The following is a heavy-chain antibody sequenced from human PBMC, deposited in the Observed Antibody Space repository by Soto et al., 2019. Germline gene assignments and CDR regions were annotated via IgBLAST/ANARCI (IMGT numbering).Heavy chain of an antibody. CDR3: ARVPSP. J-gene: IGHJ5*02. CDR2: IYHSGSI. Sequence: SETLSLTCAVSGGSISSGGYSWSWIRQPPGKGLGWIGYIYHSGSIYYNPSLKSRVTISVDRSKNQFSLKLSSVTAADTAVYYCARVPSPWGQGTLVTVSS. CDR1: GGSISSGGYS. V-gene: IGHV4-30-2*01.